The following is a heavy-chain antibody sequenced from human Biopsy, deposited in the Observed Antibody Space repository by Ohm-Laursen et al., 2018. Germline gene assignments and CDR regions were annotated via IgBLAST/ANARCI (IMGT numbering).Heavy chain of an antibody. J-gene: IGHJ6*02. CDR2: VDWDDYK. V-gene: IGHV2-70*11. CDR1: GFSLSARGMC. D-gene: IGHD6-13*01. CDR3: ARTPILIVSAGPVYRHRRHRQGMDV. Sequence: TQTLTLTCSFSGFSLSARGMCVSRIRQAPGKALEWLARVDWDDYKDYSASLQTKLSIAKDTSHDQVVLTVNNVDPADTATYYCARTPILIVSAGPVYRHRRHRQGMDVWGQGIAVTVS.